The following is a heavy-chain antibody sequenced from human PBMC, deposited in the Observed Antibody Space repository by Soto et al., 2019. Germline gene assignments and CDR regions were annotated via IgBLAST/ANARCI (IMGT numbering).Heavy chain of an antibody. Sequence: QVQLQESGPGLVKPSGTLSLTCAVSSGSISNNHWWSWVRQPPGKGLEWVGQIYHSGSTNYNPSLKSRVTLSAGKSKRQSSLKLSSVTAADTAVYYCARVTRLYYFDFWGQGTLVTVSS. J-gene: IGHJ4*02. CDR1: SGSISNNHW. V-gene: IGHV4-4*02. CDR2: IYHSGST. CDR3: ARVTRLYYFDF. D-gene: IGHD3-10*01.